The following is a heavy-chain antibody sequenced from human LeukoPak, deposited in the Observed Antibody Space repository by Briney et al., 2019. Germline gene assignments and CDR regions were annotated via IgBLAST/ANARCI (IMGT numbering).Heavy chain of an antibody. Sequence: GGPLRLSCAASGFTFSGFDMHWVPQAPGKGLEWVGRIRRKANSYATAYAASVKGRFTISRDDSNNTAYMQMNSLKTEDTAVYYCTRVPAAMAYYYYYYMDVWGKGTTVTVSS. V-gene: IGHV3-73*01. CDR3: TRVPAAMAYYYYYYMDV. J-gene: IGHJ6*03. D-gene: IGHD2-2*01. CDR1: GFTFSGFD. CDR2: IRRKANSYAT.